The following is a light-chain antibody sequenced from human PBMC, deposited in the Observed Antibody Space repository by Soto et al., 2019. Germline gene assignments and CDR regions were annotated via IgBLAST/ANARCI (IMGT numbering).Light chain of an antibody. V-gene: IGKV1-33*01. Sequence: DVQMTQSPSSLSAAVGDRVTITCQASHDISDYLNSYQHKPGEAPKLLIYDASKLEAGVASRFSGRGSGTDFTFSISSLQPEDIATYYCQQYDNVPLNFGGGTKVEIK. CDR2: DAS. J-gene: IGKJ4*01. CDR3: QQYDNVPLN. CDR1: HDISDY.